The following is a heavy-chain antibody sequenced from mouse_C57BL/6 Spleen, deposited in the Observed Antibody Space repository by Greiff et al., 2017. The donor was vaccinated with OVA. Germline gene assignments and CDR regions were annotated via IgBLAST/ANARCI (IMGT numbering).Heavy chain of an antibody. CDR2: IYPGDGDT. CDR3: ARGGDYYGISPFDY. CDR1: GYAFSSSW. J-gene: IGHJ3*01. Sequence: QVQLQQSGPELVKPGASVKISCKASGYAFSSSWMNWVKQRPGKGLEWIGRIYPGDGDTNYNGKFKGKATLTADKSSSTAYMQLSSLTSEDSAVYFCARGGDYYGISPFDYWGQGTLVTVSA. D-gene: IGHD1-1*01. V-gene: IGHV1-82*01.